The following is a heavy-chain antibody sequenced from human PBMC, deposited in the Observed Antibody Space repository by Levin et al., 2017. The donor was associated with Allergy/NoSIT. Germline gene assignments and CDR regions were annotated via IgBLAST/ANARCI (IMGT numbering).Heavy chain of an antibody. J-gene: IGHJ4*02. V-gene: IGHV3-30*04. CDR1: GFTFSSYA. D-gene: IGHD2-15*01. CDR3: ARDVNVVVVAATYY. Sequence: SCAASGFTFSSYAMHWVRQAPGKGLEWVAVISYDGSNKYYADSVKGRFTISRDNSKNTLYLQMNSLRAEDTAVYYCARDVNVVVVAATYYWGQGTLVTVSS. CDR2: ISYDGSNK.